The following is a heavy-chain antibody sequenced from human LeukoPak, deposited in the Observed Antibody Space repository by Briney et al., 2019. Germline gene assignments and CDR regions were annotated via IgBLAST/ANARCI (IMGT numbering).Heavy chain of an antibody. CDR3: ARALPYSGYDPYFDY. J-gene: IGHJ4*02. CDR2: IKQDVSEK. CDR1: GFTFSSYW. D-gene: IGHD5-12*01. V-gene: IGHV3-7*01. Sequence: GGALRLSSADSGFTFSSYWMSRGCEALEERLWSVSNIKQDVSEKYYVDSRKGCFTISRDNAKNSLYLQMKSLRADDKAVYFCARALPYSGYDPYFDYWGQGTLVTVSS.